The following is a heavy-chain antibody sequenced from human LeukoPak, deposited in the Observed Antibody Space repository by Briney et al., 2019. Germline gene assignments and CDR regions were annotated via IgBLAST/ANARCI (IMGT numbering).Heavy chain of an antibody. CDR3: ARDGGYSSGWSYYYYYYMDV. CDR2: ISAYDGNT. Sequence: GASVKVSCKASGYTFTSYGISWVRQAPGQGLEWMGWISAYDGNTNYAQKLQGRVTMTTDTSTSTAYMELRSLRSDDTAVYYCARDGGYSSGWSYYYYYYMDVWGKGTTVTVSS. V-gene: IGHV1-18*01. CDR1: GYTFTSYG. D-gene: IGHD6-19*01. J-gene: IGHJ6*03.